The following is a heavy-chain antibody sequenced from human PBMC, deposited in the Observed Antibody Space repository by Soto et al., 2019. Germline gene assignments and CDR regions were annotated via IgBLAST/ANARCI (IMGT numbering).Heavy chain of an antibody. V-gene: IGHV1-18*01. J-gene: IGHJ4*02. CDR3: ARVGIAVAIDY. CDR1: GYTFTSYG. D-gene: IGHD6-19*01. Sequence: ASVKVSCKASGYTFTSYGISWVRQAPGQGLEWMGWISVNNGNTNYAQKLQGRVTMTTDTSTSTAYMELRGLGSDDTAVYYCARVGIAVAIDYWGQGTLVTVSS. CDR2: ISVNNGNT.